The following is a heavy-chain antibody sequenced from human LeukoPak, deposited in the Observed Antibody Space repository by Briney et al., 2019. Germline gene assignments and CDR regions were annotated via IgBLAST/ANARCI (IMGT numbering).Heavy chain of an antibody. CDR3: AREGGGFDY. V-gene: IGHV4-4*07. J-gene: IGHJ4*02. D-gene: IGHD3-16*01. CDR1: GGSISSHS. Sequence: TSETLSLTWTVSGGSISSHSWSWIRQPAGKGLEWIGRIFTSGSTYYNPSLKSRVIMSVDTSKNQFSLKLRSVTAADTAVYYCAREGGGFDYWGQGTLVTVSS. CDR2: IFTSGST.